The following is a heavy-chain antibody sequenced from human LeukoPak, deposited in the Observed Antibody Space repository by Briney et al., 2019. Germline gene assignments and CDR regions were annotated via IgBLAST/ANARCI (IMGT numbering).Heavy chain of an antibody. CDR3: ARIQRGVVNAFDI. D-gene: IGHD3-16*02. Sequence: GASVKVSCKASGYTFTNYYMHWVRQAPGQGLEWMGLINPSGGTTSHAQKFQGRVTMTRETSTSTVYMELSSLRSEDTAVYLCARIQRGVVNAFDIWGQGTMVTVSS. V-gene: IGHV1-46*01. J-gene: IGHJ3*02. CDR1: GYTFTNYY. CDR2: INPSGGTT.